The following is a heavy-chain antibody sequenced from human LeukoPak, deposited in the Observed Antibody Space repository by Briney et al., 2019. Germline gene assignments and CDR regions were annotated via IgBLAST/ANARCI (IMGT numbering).Heavy chain of an antibody. J-gene: IGHJ4*02. CDR3: ARNAPFDY. V-gene: IGHV3-7*01. CDR2: INQDGSEK. Sequence: GGSLRLSCAASGFTYSTYWMSWVRQAPGKGLEWVANINQDGSEKYYVDSVRGRFTISRDNAKNSLYLQMNSLRGEDTAVYYCARNAPFDYWGQGTLVTVFS. CDR1: GFTYSTYW.